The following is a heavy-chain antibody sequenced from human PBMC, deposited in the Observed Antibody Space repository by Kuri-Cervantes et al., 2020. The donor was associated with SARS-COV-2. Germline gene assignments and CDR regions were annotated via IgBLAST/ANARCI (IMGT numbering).Heavy chain of an antibody. CDR2: IKSKTDGGTT. V-gene: IGHV3-15*01. CDR1: GGSISSHY. CDR3: TTAGSN. J-gene: IGHJ4*02. D-gene: IGHD3-10*01. Sequence: GESLKISCTVSGGSISSHYWSWIRQPPGKGLEWVGRIKSKTDGGTTDYAAPVKGRFTISRDDSKNTLYLQMNSLKTEDTAVYYCTTAGSNWGQGTLVTVSS.